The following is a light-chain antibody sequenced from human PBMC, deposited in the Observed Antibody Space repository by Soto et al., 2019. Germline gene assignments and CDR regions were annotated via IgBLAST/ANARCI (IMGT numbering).Light chain of an antibody. Sequence: DIQMTQSPSSLYASVGDRVTISCRASQSISTYLNWYQQKPGKAPDLLIYAASSLQSGVPPRFSGSGSGTDFTLTIMSLQPEDFATYYCQQSYTAPLTFGGGTKVEIK. J-gene: IGKJ4*01. V-gene: IGKV1-39*01. CDR2: AAS. CDR3: QQSYTAPLT. CDR1: QSISTY.